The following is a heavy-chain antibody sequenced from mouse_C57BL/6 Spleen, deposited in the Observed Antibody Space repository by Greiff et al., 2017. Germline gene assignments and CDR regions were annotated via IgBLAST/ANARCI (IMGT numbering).Heavy chain of an antibody. V-gene: IGHV5-9-1*02. CDR2: ISSGGDYI. J-gene: IGHJ1*03. D-gene: IGHD1-1*01. CDR3: TRDTHYYGSSDWYFDV. Sequence: EVQVVESGEGLVKPGGSLKLSCAASGFTFSSYAMSWVRQTPEKRLEWVAYISSGGDYIYYADTVKGRFTISRDNARNTLYLQMSSLKSEDTAMYYCTRDTHYYGSSDWYFDVWGTGTTVTVSS. CDR1: GFTFSSYA.